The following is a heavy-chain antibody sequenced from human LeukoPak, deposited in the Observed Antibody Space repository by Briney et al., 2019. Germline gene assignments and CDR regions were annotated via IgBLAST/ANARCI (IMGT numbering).Heavy chain of an antibody. CDR2: IKEDGSEK. CDR1: GIRFNIHG. V-gene: IGHV3-7*01. J-gene: IGHJ4*02. CDR3: VKEAKLTAML. D-gene: IGHD2-21*02. Sequence: GGSLRLSCAVSGIRFNIHGMSWVRQAPEKGLEWVANIKEDGSEKYYVQSVKGRFTISRDNAKKSLYLEMDSLRVEDTAVYYCVKEAKLTAMLWGQGTLVTVSS.